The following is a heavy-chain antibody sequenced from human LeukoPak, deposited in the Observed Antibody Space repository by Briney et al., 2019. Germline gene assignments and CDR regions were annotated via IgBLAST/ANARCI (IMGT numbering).Heavy chain of an antibody. Sequence: SETLSLTCTVSGGSICSYYWSWIRQPPGKGLEWIGYIYYSGSTNYNPSLKSRVTISLDTSKNQFSLKLSSVTAADTAVYYCAGRLGARYDSSGYPGSLDYWGQGTLVTVSS. CDR2: IYYSGST. V-gene: IGHV4-59*01. CDR1: GGSICSYY. CDR3: AGRLGARYDSSGYPGSLDY. J-gene: IGHJ4*02. D-gene: IGHD3-22*01.